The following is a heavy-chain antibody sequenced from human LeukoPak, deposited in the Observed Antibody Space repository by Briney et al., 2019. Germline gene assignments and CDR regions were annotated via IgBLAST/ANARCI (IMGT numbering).Heavy chain of an antibody. V-gene: IGHV1-18*01. Sequence: GASVKVSCKASGYTFTSYGISWVRQAPGQGLEWMGWISAYNGNTNYAQKLQGRVTMTTDTSTSTAYMELRSLRSEDTAVYYCARGARFGVRTYYYYMDVWGKGTTVTVSS. CDR3: ARGARFGVRTYYYYMDV. CDR1: GYTFTSYG. J-gene: IGHJ6*03. D-gene: IGHD3-10*01. CDR2: ISAYNGNT.